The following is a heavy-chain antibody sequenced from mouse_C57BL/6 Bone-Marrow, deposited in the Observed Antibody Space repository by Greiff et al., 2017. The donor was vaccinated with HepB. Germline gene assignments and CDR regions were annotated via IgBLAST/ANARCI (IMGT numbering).Heavy chain of an antibody. CDR2: INPNNGGT. D-gene: IGHD1-1*01. CDR1: GYTFTDYY. V-gene: IGHV1-26*01. Sequence: VQLQQSGPELVKPGASVKMSCKASGYTFTDYYMNWVKQSHGKSLEWIGDINPNNGGTSYNQKFKGKATLTVDKSSSTAYMELRSLTSEDSAVYYCAREGITTVVDWYFDVWGTGTTVTVSS. CDR3: AREGITTVVDWYFDV. J-gene: IGHJ1*03.